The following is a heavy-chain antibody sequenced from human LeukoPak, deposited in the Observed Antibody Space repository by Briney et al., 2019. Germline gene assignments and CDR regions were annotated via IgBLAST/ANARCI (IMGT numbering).Heavy chain of an antibody. CDR1: GGSISSGGYS. V-gene: IGHV4-30-4*07. CDR3: ASPMVINQKFDY. D-gene: IGHD3-22*01. CDR2: IYYSGST. J-gene: IGHJ4*02. Sequence: TPSETLSLTCAVSGGSISSGGYSWSWIRQPPGKGLEWIGYIYYSGSTYYNPSLKSRVTISVDTSKNQFSLKLSSVTAADTAVYYCASPMVINQKFDYWGQGTLVTVSS.